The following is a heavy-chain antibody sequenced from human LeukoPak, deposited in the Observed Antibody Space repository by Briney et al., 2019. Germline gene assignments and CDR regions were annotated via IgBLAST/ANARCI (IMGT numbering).Heavy chain of an antibody. V-gene: IGHV4-34*01. D-gene: IGHD2-21*02. J-gene: IGHJ4*02. CDR1: GGSFSGYY. Sequence: PSETLSLTCAVYGGSFSGYYWSWIRQPPGKGLEWIGEINHSGSTNYNPSLKSRVTISVDTSKNQFSLKLSSVTAADTAVYYCARDGDLAYFGYWGQGTLVTVSS. CDR3: ARDGDLAYFGY. CDR2: INHSGST.